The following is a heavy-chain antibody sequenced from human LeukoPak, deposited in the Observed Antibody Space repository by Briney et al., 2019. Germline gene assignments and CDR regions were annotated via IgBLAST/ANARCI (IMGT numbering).Heavy chain of an antibody. CDR1: GYTFTSYG. CDR2: ISAYNGNT. Sequence: ASVKVSFKASGYTFTSYGISWVRQAPGQGLEWMGWISAYNGNTNYAQKLQGRVTMTTDTSTSTAYMELRSLRSDDTAVYYCARGFDWNPYNWFDPWGQGTLVTVSS. J-gene: IGHJ5*02. D-gene: IGHD1-1*01. CDR3: ARGFDWNPYNWFDP. V-gene: IGHV1-18*01.